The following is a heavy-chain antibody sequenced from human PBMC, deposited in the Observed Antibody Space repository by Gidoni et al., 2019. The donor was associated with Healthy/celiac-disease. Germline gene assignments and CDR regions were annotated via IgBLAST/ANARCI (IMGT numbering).Heavy chain of an antibody. Sequence: QVQLQQWGAGLLKPSETLSLTCAVYGGSFSGYYWSWIRQPPGKGLEWIGEINHSGSTNYNPSLKSRVTISVDTSKNQFSLKLSSVTAADTAVYYCARGPQQLWPYYYYYYGMDVWGQGTTVTVSS. D-gene: IGHD5-18*01. J-gene: IGHJ6*02. CDR1: GGSFSGYY. V-gene: IGHV4-34*01. CDR3: ARGPQQLWPYYYYYYGMDV. CDR2: INHSGST.